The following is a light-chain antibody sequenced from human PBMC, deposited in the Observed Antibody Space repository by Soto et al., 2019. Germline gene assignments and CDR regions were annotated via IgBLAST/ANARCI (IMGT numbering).Light chain of an antibody. CDR2: DVT. CDR1: NSDVGGYNF. CDR3: SSYTSSSTLV. V-gene: IGLV2-14*01. J-gene: IGLJ1*01. Sequence: QSALTQPAFVSGSPGQSITISCTGTNSDVGGYNFVSWYQQHPGKVPKLMIYDVTNRPSGVSNRFSGSKSGNTASLTISGLQAEHEADYYCSSYTSSSTLVFGTGTKLTVL.